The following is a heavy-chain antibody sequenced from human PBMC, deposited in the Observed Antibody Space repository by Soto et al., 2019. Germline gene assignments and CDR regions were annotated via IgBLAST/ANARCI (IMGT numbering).Heavy chain of an antibody. CDR3: AKDYLRWAQS. D-gene: IGHD1-26*01. CDR1: GFPFSDYG. Sequence: VGSLRLSCAASGFPFSDYGMSWVRQAPGKGLEWVSAISGSGSTFYADSVKGRFTISRDNSKNTLYLQMNSLRAEDTAVYYCAKDYLRWAQSWGQGTLVTVSS. V-gene: IGHV3-23*01. J-gene: IGHJ5*02. CDR2: ISGSGST.